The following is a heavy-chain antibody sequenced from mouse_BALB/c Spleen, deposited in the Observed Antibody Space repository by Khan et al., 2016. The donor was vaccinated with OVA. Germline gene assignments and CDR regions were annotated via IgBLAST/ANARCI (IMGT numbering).Heavy chain of an antibody. V-gene: IGHV1-5*01. J-gene: IGHJ3*01. CDR2: IYPGNGDT. D-gene: IGHD1-3*01. CDR1: GYSFTSYL. Sequence: VQLKESGTVLARPGASVKMSCKASGYSFTSYLIHGVKQRLGQGLEWFGDIYPGNGDTTYNQRFKDKAKLTASTSANTAYMELSTVKNEDSAVYNCARGGYSSFAYWGQGTLVTVSA. CDR3: ARGGYSSFAY.